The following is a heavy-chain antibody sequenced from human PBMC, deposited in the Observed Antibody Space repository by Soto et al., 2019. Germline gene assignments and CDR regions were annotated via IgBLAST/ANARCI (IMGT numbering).Heavy chain of an antibody. V-gene: IGHV5-51*01. D-gene: IGHD2-15*01. Sequence: GESLKISCXTSGYSFISYWVAWVRQLPGKGLEWMGTFYPGDSTSTYSPSFQGQVTISVDKSISTAYLQLSSLKASDTAMYYCARIIGYCRNNDCSWTFDIWGQGTMVTVSS. J-gene: IGHJ3*02. CDR1: GYSFISYW. CDR3: ARIIGYCRNNDCSWTFDI. CDR2: FYPGDSTS.